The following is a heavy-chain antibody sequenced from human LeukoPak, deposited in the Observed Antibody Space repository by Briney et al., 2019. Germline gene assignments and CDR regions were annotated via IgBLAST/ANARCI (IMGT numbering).Heavy chain of an antibody. Sequence: SETLSLTCTVSGGSISSYYWSWIRQPPGKGLEWIGYIYTSGSTNYNPSLKSRVTISVDTSKNKFSLKLSSVTAADTAVYYCVRHIVPAAMGWFDPWGQGTLVTVSS. D-gene: IGHD2-2*01. CDR1: GGSISSYY. V-gene: IGHV4-4*09. CDR3: VRHIVPAAMGWFDP. J-gene: IGHJ5*02. CDR2: IYTSGST.